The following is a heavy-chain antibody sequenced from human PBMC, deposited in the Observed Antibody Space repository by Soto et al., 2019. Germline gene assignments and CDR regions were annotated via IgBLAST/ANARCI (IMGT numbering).Heavy chain of an antibody. Sequence: PGGSLRLSCAASGLTFRMYAMSWVRQAPGKGLEWLSGISGSVDTTYDAGSVKGRFTISRDNSKNTLYLQMNSLRAEDTAIYYCATDFKAYYGFNHFDYWGQGALVTVSS. CDR1: GLTFRMYA. D-gene: IGHD3-3*01. V-gene: IGHV3-23*01. J-gene: IGHJ4*02. CDR3: ATDFKAYYGFNHFDY. CDR2: ISGSVDTT.